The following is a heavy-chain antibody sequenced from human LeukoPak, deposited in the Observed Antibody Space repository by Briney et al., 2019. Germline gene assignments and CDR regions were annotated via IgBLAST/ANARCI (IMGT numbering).Heavy chain of an antibody. Sequence: GGSLRLSCEASGFTFSRYGMSWVRQAPGKGLEWVSDINGSGGSTYYADSVKGRFTISRDNSKNTLYLQMNSLRAEDTAVYYCAKFRGSLAWGQGTLVTVSS. J-gene: IGHJ5*02. D-gene: IGHD1-26*01. CDR1: GFTFSRYG. CDR3: AKFRGSLA. V-gene: IGHV3-23*01. CDR2: INGSGGST.